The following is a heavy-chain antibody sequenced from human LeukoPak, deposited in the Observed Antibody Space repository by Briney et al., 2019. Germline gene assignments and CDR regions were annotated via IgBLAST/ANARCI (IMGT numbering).Heavy chain of an antibody. V-gene: IGHV4-31*03. Sequence: PSQTLSLTCTVSGGSISRGGYYWSWIRQHPGKGLEWIGYIYYSGSTYYNPSLKSRVTISVDTSKNQFSLKLSSVTAADTAVYYCARGPLAYCGGDCYNNWFDPWGQGTLVTVSS. CDR2: IYYSGST. CDR1: GGSISRGGYY. J-gene: IGHJ5*02. D-gene: IGHD2-21*02. CDR3: ARGPLAYCGGDCYNNWFDP.